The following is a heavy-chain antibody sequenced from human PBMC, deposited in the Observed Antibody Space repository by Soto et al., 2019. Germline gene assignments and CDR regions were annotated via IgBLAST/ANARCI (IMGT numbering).Heavy chain of an antibody. CDR3: ARDRSRRNWYFDL. D-gene: IGHD6-25*01. J-gene: IGHJ2*01. V-gene: IGHV1-2*02. CDR1: GYTFTGYY. Sequence: GASVKVSCKASGYTFTGYYMHWVRQAPGQGLEWMGWINPNSGGTNYAQKFQGRVTMTRDTSISTAYMELSRLRSDDTAVYYCARDRSRRNWYFDLWGRGTLVTVSS. CDR2: INPNSGGT.